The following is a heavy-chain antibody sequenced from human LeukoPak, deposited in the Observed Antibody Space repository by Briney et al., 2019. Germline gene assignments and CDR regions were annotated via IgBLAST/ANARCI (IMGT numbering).Heavy chain of an antibody. CDR1: GFTFSSYG. V-gene: IGHV3-30*18. CDR3: AKGDMVRGVIDY. Sequence: GGSLRLSCAASGFTFSSYGMHWVRQAPGKGLEWVAVISYDGSNKYYADSVKGRFTISRDNSKNTLYLQMNSLRAEDTAVYYCAKGDMVRGVIDYRGQGTLVTVSS. J-gene: IGHJ4*02. CDR2: ISYDGSNK. D-gene: IGHD3-10*01.